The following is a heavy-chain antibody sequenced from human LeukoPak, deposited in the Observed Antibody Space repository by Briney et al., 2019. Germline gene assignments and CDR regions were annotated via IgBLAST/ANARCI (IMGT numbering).Heavy chain of an antibody. D-gene: IGHD2-15*01. Sequence: SETLSLTCTVSGGSISSSSYYWGWIRQPPGKGLEWIGSIYYSGSTYYNPSLKSRVAISVDTSKNQFSLKLSSVTAADTAVYYCARGPRQRWPLLSYGMDVWGQGTTVTVSS. J-gene: IGHJ6*02. CDR2: IYYSGST. V-gene: IGHV4-39*07. CDR3: ARGPRQRWPLLSYGMDV. CDR1: GGSISSSSYY.